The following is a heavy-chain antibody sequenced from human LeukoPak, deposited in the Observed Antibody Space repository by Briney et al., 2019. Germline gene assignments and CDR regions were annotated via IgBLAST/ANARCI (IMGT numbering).Heavy chain of an antibody. CDR3: ARGENLERIAVAGTADY. CDR1: GFTFSSHG. Sequence: GGSLRLSCVASGFTFSSHGMHWVRQAPGKGLEWVAFIRYDGSNKYYADSVKGRFTISRDNSKNTLYLQMNSLRAEDTAVYYCARGENLERIAVAGTADYWGQGTLVTVSS. J-gene: IGHJ4*02. V-gene: IGHV3-30*02. CDR2: IRYDGSNK. D-gene: IGHD6-19*01.